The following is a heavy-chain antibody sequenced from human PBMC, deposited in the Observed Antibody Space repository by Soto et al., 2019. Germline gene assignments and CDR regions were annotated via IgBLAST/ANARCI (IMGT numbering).Heavy chain of an antibody. D-gene: IGHD6-6*01. CDR1: GGSFSSYA. V-gene: IGHV1-69*01. J-gene: IGHJ4*02. CDR2: IIPIFGTP. CDR3: EREYRISSGRFDH. Sequence: QVQLVQSGAEVKKPGSSVKVSCKASGGSFSSYAISWVRQAPGQGLEWMGGIIPIFGTPSYAQKFQGRVTIPAVESTSTGYMELGSLRSEDTAVYYCEREYRISSGRFDHWGQGTLVTVSS.